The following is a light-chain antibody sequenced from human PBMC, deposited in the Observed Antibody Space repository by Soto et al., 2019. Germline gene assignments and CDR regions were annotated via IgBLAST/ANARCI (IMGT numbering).Light chain of an antibody. J-gene: IGKJ4*01. CDR3: QYYNNWLAT. CDR1: QTISNM. Sequence: ILMTQSASTLSVSPGDKVSLSCRANQTISNMLAWYQQKPGQAPRLLIYAASTRATGVSARFSGSGSGTEFTLTISSLQSEDFTIYYCQYYNNWLATFGGGTKVDIK. V-gene: IGKV3-15*01. CDR2: AAS.